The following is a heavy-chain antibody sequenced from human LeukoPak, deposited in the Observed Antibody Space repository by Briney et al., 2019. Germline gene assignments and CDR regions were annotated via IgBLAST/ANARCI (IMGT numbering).Heavy chain of an antibody. CDR1: GGSISTYY. Sequence: PSETLSLTCTVSGGSISTYYWSWIRQPPGKGLEWIGEINHSGSTNYNPSLKSRVTISVDTSKNQFSLKLSSVTAADTAVYYCARGRTIFGVVIIGYLLDYWGQGTLVTVSS. V-gene: IGHV4-34*01. J-gene: IGHJ4*02. D-gene: IGHD3-3*01. CDR3: ARGRTIFGVVIIGYLLDY. CDR2: INHSGST.